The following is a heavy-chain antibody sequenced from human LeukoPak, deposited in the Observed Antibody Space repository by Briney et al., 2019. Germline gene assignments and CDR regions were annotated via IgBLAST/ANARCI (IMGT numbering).Heavy chain of an antibody. Sequence: GGSLRLSCAASGFTFSNAWMNWVRQAPGKGLEWVGRIKSKTDGGTTDYAAPVKGRFTISRDDSKNTLYLQMDSLKTEDTAVYYCTTAGIYCGGDCYFDWDQGTLVTVSS. CDR1: GFTFSNAW. J-gene: IGHJ4*02. CDR2: IKSKTDGGTT. V-gene: IGHV3-15*07. D-gene: IGHD2-21*02. CDR3: TTAGIYCGGDCYFD.